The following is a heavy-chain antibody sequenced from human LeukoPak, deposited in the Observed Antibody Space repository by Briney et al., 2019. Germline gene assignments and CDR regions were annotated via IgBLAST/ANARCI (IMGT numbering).Heavy chain of an antibody. CDR3: ARGFGYGFDI. CDR1: GDSVSSNSAA. D-gene: IGHD3-10*01. CDR2: TYYRSKWFN. Sequence: SQTLSLTCAISGDSVSSNSAAWNWIRQSPSRGLEWLGRTYYRSKWFNGYAVSVKSRITVNPDTSKNQFSLQLSPVTPEDTAVYFCARGFGYGFDIWGQGTMVTVSS. V-gene: IGHV6-1*01. J-gene: IGHJ3*02.